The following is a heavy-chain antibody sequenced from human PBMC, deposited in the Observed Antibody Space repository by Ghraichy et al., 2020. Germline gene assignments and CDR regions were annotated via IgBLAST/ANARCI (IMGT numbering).Heavy chain of an antibody. CDR1: GGSISRASYY. CDR3: ARHHDYGGIFFVFDV. V-gene: IGHV4-39*01. J-gene: IGHJ6*02. D-gene: IGHD4-23*01. Sequence: SETLSLTCTVSGGSISRASYYWGWIRQPPGKGLEWIGGVYYSGTTFYNPSLKSRVTISVDTSKNQFSLEVTSVTAADTAVYYCARHHDYGGIFFVFDVWGRGTTVTVSS. CDR2: VYYSGTT.